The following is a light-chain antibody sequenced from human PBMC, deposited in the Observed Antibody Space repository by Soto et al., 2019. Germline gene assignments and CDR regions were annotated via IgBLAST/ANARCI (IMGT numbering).Light chain of an antibody. CDR1: QTVSGY. V-gene: IGKV3-11*01. J-gene: IGKJ2*01. CDR3: QQRTYWPPYT. Sequence: EIVLTQSPATLSLSPGERVTLSCRASQTVSGYLASHQQRPGQAPRLLIYDASNRATGVPARFSGGGSGTDFTLTISSLEPEDFAVYYCQQRTYWPPYTFGQGTKLEIK. CDR2: DAS.